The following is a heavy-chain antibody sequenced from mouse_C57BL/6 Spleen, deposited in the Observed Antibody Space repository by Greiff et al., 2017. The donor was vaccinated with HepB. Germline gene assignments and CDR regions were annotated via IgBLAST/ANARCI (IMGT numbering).Heavy chain of an antibody. CDR3: ARNSYDFPFAY. V-gene: IGHV2-2*01. CDR2: IWSGGST. D-gene: IGHD2-4*01. J-gene: IGHJ3*01. CDR1: GFSLTSYG. Sequence: VQWVESGPGLVQPSQSLSITCTVSGFSLTSYGVHWVRQSPGKGLEWLGVIWSGGSTDYNAAFISRLSISKDNSKSQVFFKMNSLQADDTAIYYCARNSYDFPFAYWGQGTLVTVSA.